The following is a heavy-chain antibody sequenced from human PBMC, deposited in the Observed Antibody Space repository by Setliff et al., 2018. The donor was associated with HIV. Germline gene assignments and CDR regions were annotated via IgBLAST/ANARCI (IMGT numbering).Heavy chain of an antibody. CDR3: ARDRFTLTSSILGF. Sequence: EASVKVSCKTSGYTFSNYPIHWLRQAPGQRPEWMGWVNTGKGDTKYSQRFQDRLTITTDSSASSVYMELSSLSSDDTAIYYCARDRFTLTSSILGFWGHGTLVTVSS. V-gene: IGHV1-3*04. D-gene: IGHD2-2*02. CDR1: GYTFSNYP. CDR2: VNTGKGDT. J-gene: IGHJ4*01.